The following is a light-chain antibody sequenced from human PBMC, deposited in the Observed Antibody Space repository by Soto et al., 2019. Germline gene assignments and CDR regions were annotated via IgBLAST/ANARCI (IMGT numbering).Light chain of an antibody. Sequence: QSVLTQPASASGTPGQRVTISCSGSSSTIGSNTVNWCQQLPGTAPKLLIYSNNQRPSGVPDRFSGSKSGTSASLAISGLQSEDEADYYCAAWDDSLNGLVFGGGTKVTVL. J-gene: IGLJ2*01. CDR2: SNN. CDR3: AAWDDSLNGLV. CDR1: SSTIGSNT. V-gene: IGLV1-44*01.